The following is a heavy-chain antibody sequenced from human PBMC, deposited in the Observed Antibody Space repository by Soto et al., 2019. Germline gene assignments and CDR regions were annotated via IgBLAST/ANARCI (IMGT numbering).Heavy chain of an antibody. J-gene: IGHJ4*02. Sequence: SETLSLTCTVSGGSISSGDYCWSWIRQPPGKGLEWIGYIYYSGSTYYNPSLKSRVTISVDTSKNQFSLKLSSVTAADTAVYYCASNSYGYTSYDYWGQGTLVTVSS. V-gene: IGHV4-30-4*01. D-gene: IGHD5-18*01. CDR1: GGSISSGDYC. CDR3: ASNSYGYTSYDY. CDR2: IYYSGST.